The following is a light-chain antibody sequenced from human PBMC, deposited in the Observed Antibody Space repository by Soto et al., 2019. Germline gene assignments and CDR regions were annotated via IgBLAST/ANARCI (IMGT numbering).Light chain of an antibody. Sequence: QSALTQPASVSGSPGQSITISCTGTSSDIGAHDYVSWYRQHPGKAPKLLIYEVTNRPSGVSPRFAGSKSVNTASLTISGLQVEDEADYYCSSHTSSASVVFGGGTKLTVL. CDR1: SSDIGAHDY. V-gene: IGLV2-14*01. CDR3: SSHTSSASVV. CDR2: EVT. J-gene: IGLJ2*01.